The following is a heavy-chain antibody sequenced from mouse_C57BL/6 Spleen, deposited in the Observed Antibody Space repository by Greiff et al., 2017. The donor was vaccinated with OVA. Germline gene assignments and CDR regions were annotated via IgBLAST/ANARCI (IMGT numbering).Heavy chain of an antibody. D-gene: IGHD2-4*01. Sequence: QVQLQQSGPGLVAPSQSLSITCTVSGFSLTSYAISWVRQPPGKGLEWLGVIWTGGGTNYNSALKSRLSISKDNSKSQVFLKMNRLQTDDTARYYCAQYEYDGSWFAYWGQGTLVTVSA. CDR3: AQYEYDGSWFAY. CDR1: GFSLTSYA. J-gene: IGHJ3*01. CDR2: IWTGGGT. V-gene: IGHV2-9-1*01.